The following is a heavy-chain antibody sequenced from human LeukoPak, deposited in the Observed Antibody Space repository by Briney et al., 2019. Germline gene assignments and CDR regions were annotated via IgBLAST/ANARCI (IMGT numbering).Heavy chain of an antibody. J-gene: IGHJ3*02. CDR1: GYTFTSHF. CDR3: ARERGGLGAFDI. CDR2: INPRGGST. Sequence: GASVKVSCKASGYTFTSHFMHWVRQAPGQGLEWMGIINPRGGSTSYTQKFQGRVTMTRDTSTSTVYMELSSLRSEDMAVYYCARERGGLGAFDIWGQGTMVTVSS. D-gene: IGHD6-25*01. V-gene: IGHV1-46*01.